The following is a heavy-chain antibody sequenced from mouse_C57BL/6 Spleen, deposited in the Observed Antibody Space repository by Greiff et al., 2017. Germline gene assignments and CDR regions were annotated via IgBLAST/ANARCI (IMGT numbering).Heavy chain of an antibody. CDR2: IDPSDSET. V-gene: IGHV1-52*01. J-gene: IGHJ4*01. CDR1: GYTFTSYW. CDR3: AREAIQLRPDYYAMDY. D-gene: IGHD3-2*02. Sequence: VQLQQPGAELVRPGSSVKLSCKASGYTFTSYWMHWVKQRPIQGLEWIGNIDPSDSETHYNQKFKDKATLTVDKSSSTAYMQLSSLTSEDSAVYYCAREAIQLRPDYYAMDYWGQGTSGNVSS.